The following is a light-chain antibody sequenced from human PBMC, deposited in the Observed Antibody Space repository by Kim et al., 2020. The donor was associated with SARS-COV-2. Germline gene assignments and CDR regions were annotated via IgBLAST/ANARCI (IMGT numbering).Light chain of an antibody. J-gene: IGLJ2*01. CDR1: KLGDRY. CDR2: QDS. CDR3: QAWDSTTASVV. V-gene: IGLV3-1*01. Sequence: SYELTQPPSVSVSPGQTASITCSGDKLGDRYACWYQQRPGQSPGLVIYQDSKRPSGIAERFSGSNSGNTATLTISGTQAMDEADYYCQAWDSTTASVVFGGGTKLTVL.